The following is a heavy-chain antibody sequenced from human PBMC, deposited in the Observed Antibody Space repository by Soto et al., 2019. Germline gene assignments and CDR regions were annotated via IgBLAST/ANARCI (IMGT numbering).Heavy chain of an antibody. Sequence: GGSLRLSCVTSGFTFHEYEMNWIRQAPGKGLEWVAYITGRSRTIHYADSVKGRFTISRDNAKKTLYLQMDRLRPEDTAIYYCARATWEFVDPHYFDRWGPGTQVTVSS. V-gene: IGHV3-11*01. J-gene: IGHJ4*02. D-gene: IGHD1-26*01. CDR1: GFTFHEYE. CDR3: ARATWEFVDPHYFDR. CDR2: ITGRSRTI.